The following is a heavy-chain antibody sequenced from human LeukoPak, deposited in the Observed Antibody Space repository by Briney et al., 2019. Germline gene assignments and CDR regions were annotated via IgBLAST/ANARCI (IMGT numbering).Heavy chain of an antibody. CDR2: ISGSSNII. CDR3: AKAGYSYDFWSGYYPLPDY. CDR1: GFTFSTYS. V-gene: IGHV3-48*01. J-gene: IGHJ4*02. Sequence: PGGSLRLSCAGSGFTFSTYSMNWVRQAPGKGLEWLSYISGSSNIIHYADSVKGRFTISRDNAKNSLYLQMDSLRAEDTAVYYCAKAGYSYDFWSGYYPLPDYWGQGTLVTVSS. D-gene: IGHD3-3*01.